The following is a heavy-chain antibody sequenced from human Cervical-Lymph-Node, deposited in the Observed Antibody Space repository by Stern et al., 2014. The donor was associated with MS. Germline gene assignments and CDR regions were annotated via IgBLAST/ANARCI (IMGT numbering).Heavy chain of an antibody. D-gene: IGHD5-24*01. CDR1: GFIFSDYY. J-gene: IGHJ4*02. CDR2: INPSGSTI. CDR3: ARTPVDGYNN. V-gene: IGHV3-11*01. Sequence: QVQLVQSGGGLVKPGGSLRLSCAASGFIFSDYYMSWVRQAPGKGLEWVSYINPSGSTIYYADSVKGRFTISRDNAKNSLYLQMNSLRADDTAVYYCARTPVDGYNNWGQGTLVTVSS.